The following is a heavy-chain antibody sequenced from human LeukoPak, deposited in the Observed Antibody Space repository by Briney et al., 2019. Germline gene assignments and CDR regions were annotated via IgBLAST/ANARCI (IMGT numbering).Heavy chain of an antibody. V-gene: IGHV3-49*04. J-gene: IGHJ4*02. CDR3: TRAPHPRCSSSGCYLDY. CDR2: IQAKAYGGAT. CDR1: GFTFGDYA. D-gene: IGHD2-2*01. Sequence: PGGSLRLSCSTSGFTFGDYAMSWVRQAPGKGLEWVGFIQAKAYGGATKYAASVNGRFSISRDDSQSIANLQMNDLKTGDTAVYYCTRAPHPRCSSSGCYLDYWGQGTLVTVSS.